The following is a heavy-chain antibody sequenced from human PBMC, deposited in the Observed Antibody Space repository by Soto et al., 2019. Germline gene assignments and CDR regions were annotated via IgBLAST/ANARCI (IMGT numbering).Heavy chain of an antibody. CDR1: GGSISSSYYY. D-gene: IGHD3-22*01. V-gene: IGHV4-39*01. CDR2: IYYNGST. J-gene: IGHJ4*02. CDR3: ARHVDYYDSSGYYKGRSAFDY. Sequence: SETLSLTCSVSGGSISSSYYYWGWIRQPPEKGLEWIGSIYYNGSTYYNPSLKNRVTISVDTSKNQFSLKLSSMTAADTAVYYCARHVDYYDSSGYYKGRSAFDYWGQGTLVTVSS.